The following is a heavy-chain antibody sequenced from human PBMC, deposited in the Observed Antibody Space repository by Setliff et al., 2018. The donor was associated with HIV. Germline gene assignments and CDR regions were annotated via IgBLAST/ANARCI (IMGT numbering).Heavy chain of an antibody. D-gene: IGHD4-17*01. Sequence: HPGGSLRLSCAASGFTFSSYAMSWVRQAPGKGLEWVSAISGSGGSTYYADSAKGRFTISRDNSKNTLYLQMNSLIAEDTAVYYCAKDLCSRLNSYGARCYYGMDVWGQGTTVTVSS. CDR1: GFTFSSYA. V-gene: IGHV3-23*01. J-gene: IGHJ6*02. CDR3: AKDLCSRLNSYGARCYYGMDV. CDR2: ISGSGGST.